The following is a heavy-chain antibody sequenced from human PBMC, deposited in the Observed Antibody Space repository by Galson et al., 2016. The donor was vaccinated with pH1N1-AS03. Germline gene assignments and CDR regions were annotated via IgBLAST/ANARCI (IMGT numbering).Heavy chain of an antibody. D-gene: IGHD2-2*01. CDR1: GFTFSGYD. J-gene: IGHJ1*01. CDR3: GNGWSTSGSGD. CDR2: SSVDGINK. V-gene: IGHV3-30*18. Sequence: SLRLSCAASGFTFSGYDMHWVRQAPGKGLEWVALSSVDGINKYYGDSVKGRFTISRDNSKNTLYLQMNSLRPDDTALYYCGNGWSTSGSGDLGQGTLVTVSS.